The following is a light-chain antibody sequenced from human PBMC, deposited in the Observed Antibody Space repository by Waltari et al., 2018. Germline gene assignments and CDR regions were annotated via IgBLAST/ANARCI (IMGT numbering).Light chain of an antibody. CDR1: QSVSGY. Sequence: EIVLTQSPATLSLSPGERATLSCRASQSVSGYLAWYQQRPGQAPRLLIYDANHRATGIPARFSGSGSGTDSTLTISSLEPEDFVVYYCQHRISWPYTFGQGTKLQI. V-gene: IGKV3-11*01. CDR3: QHRISWPYT. CDR2: DAN. J-gene: IGKJ2*01.